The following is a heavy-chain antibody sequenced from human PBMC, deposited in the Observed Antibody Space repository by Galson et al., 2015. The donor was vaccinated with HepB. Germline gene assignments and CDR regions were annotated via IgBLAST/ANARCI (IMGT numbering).Heavy chain of an antibody. CDR3: AKGFEGPRLYFDY. D-gene: IGHD2-21*01. CDR1: GFTFSSYG. Sequence: SLRLSCAASGFTFSSYGMHWVRQAPGKGLEWVAVISYDGSNQYYADSVKGRFTISRDNSKNTLNLQMNSLRAEDTAVYYCAKGFEGPRLYFDYWGQGTLVTVSS. J-gene: IGHJ4*02. V-gene: IGHV3-30*18. CDR2: ISYDGSNQ.